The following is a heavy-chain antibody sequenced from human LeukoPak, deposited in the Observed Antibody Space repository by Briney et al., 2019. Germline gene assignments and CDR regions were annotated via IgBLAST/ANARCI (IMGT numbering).Heavy chain of an antibody. CDR3: ARDGAGTSGWSDP. Sequence: PSETLSLTCTVSGGSISGYYWSWIRQPAGKGLEWIGRIYTSGNTNYNPSLRSRVTMSLDTSKSQFSLKLSSVTAADTAVYYCARDGAGTSGWSDPWGPGNLVTV. CDR2: IYTSGNT. CDR1: GGSISGYY. V-gene: IGHV4-4*07. J-gene: IGHJ5*02. D-gene: IGHD6-13*01.